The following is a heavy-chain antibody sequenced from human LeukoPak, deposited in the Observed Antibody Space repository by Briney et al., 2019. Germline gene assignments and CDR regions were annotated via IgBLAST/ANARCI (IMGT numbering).Heavy chain of an antibody. J-gene: IGHJ4*02. Sequence: HTGGSLRLSCAASGFTFSSYWMTWVRQAPGKGLEWVANIKQDASEKYYVDSVKGRFTISRDNAKNSLYLQMNSLRVEDTAVYYCVRGDEQWLVKADYWGQGTLVTVSS. CDR3: VRGDEQWLVKADY. V-gene: IGHV3-7*01. D-gene: IGHD6-19*01. CDR1: GFTFSSYW. CDR2: IKQDASEK.